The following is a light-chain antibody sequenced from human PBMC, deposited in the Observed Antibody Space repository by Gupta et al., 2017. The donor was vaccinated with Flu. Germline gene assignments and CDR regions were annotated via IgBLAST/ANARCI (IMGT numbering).Light chain of an antibody. Sequence: QSALTQPASVSGSPGQSITISCTGTSSDVGNYNLVSWYQQYPGKAPKLMIYEGSKRPSGVSNRFSGSKSGNTASLTISGLQAEDEADYYCCSYGGSSTHVFGTGTKVTVL. CDR3: CSYGGSSTHV. CDR1: SSDVGNYNL. J-gene: IGLJ1*01. CDR2: EGS. V-gene: IGLV2-23*01.